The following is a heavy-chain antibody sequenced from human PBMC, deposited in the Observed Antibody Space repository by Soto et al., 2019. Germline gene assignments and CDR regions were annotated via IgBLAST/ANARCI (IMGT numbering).Heavy chain of an antibody. CDR2: SSHSGTT. J-gene: IGHJ5*02. CDR1: GGSISSSNW. CDR3: ARVRAGCSATSCYLDP. Sequence: PSETLSLTCAVSGGSISSSNWWTWVRHPPGKGLEWIGESSHSGTTYYNPSLKSRVDISIDRSKNQFSLKLSSVTAADTAVYYCARVRAGCSATSCYLDPWGQGTLVTVSS. D-gene: IGHD2-2*01. V-gene: IGHV4-4*02.